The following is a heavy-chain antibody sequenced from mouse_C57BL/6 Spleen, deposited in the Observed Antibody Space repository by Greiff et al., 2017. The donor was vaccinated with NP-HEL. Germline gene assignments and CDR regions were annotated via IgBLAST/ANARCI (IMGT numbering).Heavy chain of an antibody. CDR3: AREGAYYYGSSLLYWYFDV. J-gene: IGHJ1*03. Sequence: EVKVVESEGGLVQPGSSMKLSCTASGFTFSDYYMAWVRQVPEKGLEWVANINYDGSSTYYLDSLKSRFIISRDNAKNILYLQMSSLKSEDTATYYCAREGAYYYGSSLLYWYFDVWGTGTTVTVSS. CDR1: GFTFSDYY. V-gene: IGHV5-16*01. D-gene: IGHD1-1*01. CDR2: INYDGSST.